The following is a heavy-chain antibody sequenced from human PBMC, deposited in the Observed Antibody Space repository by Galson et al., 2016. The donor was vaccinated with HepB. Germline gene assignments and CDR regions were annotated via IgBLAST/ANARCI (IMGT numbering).Heavy chain of an antibody. CDR3: ARAEANWDGGGDNYFDS. V-gene: IGHV6-1*01. J-gene: IGHJ5*01. CDR1: GDSVSNINVA. Sequence: CAISGDSVSNINVAWNWIRQSPSRGLEWLGRTYYRSKWWHTYAVSMKSRTTINPDTFKNQFSLQLNSVTPEDTAVYYCARAEANWDGGGDNYFDSWGQGIRVTVSS. D-gene: IGHD7-27*01. CDR2: TYYRSKWWH.